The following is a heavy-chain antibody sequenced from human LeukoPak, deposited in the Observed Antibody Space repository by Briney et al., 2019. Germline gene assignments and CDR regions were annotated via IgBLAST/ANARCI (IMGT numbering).Heavy chain of an antibody. D-gene: IGHD1-26*01. Sequence: ASETLSLTCTVSGGSISSSDYQWVWIRQPPGKGLEWIGSIYYTGSTYLNPSLKSRVTMSVDTSKNQFSLKLSSVTAADTAVYYCARHRGGSYPFYYYYMDVWGKGTTVTVSS. CDR2: IYYTGST. V-gene: IGHV4-39*01. J-gene: IGHJ6*03. CDR1: GGSISSSDYQ. CDR3: ARHRGGSYPFYYYYMDV.